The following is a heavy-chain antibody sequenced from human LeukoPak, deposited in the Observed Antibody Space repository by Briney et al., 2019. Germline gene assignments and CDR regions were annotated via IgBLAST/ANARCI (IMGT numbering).Heavy chain of an antibody. CDR1: GGSITGYY. V-gene: IGHV4-59*01. Sequence: SETLSLTCTVSGGSITGYYWSWIRQPPGKGLEWIGYIYYSGSTNYNPSLKSRVTISVDTSKNQFSLKLSSVTAADTAVYYCARAEGYFDYWGQGTLVTVSS. D-gene: IGHD6-19*01. CDR3: ARAEGYFDY. J-gene: IGHJ4*02. CDR2: IYYSGST.